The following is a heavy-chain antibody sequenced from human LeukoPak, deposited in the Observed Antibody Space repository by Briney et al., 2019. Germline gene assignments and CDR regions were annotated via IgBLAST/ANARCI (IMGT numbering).Heavy chain of an antibody. Sequence: QPGGSLDLSCAAPGFPFSSYDMHWVRQVTGKGLEWVSGIGTAGDPYYPGSAKGRFTISRENAKNSLYLQMNNLRAGDTAVYYCARAYSSTWYDSPLDFWGQGTLVTVSS. V-gene: IGHV3-13*05. CDR2: IGTAGDP. D-gene: IGHD6-13*01. CDR3: ARAYSSTWYDSPLDF. CDR1: GFPFSSYD. J-gene: IGHJ4*02.